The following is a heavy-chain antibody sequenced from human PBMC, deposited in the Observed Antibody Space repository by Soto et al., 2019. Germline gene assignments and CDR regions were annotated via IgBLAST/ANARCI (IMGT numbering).Heavy chain of an antibody. D-gene: IGHD6-13*01. Sequence: SGGSLRLSCAASGFTFSSYAMSWVRQAPGKGLEWVSAISGSGGSTYYADSVKGRFTISRDNSKNTLDLQMNSLRAEDTAVYYCARLQQLFYYGMDVWGQGTTVTVSS. CDR2: ISGSGGST. CDR3: ARLQQLFYYGMDV. V-gene: IGHV3-23*01. J-gene: IGHJ6*02. CDR1: GFTFSSYA.